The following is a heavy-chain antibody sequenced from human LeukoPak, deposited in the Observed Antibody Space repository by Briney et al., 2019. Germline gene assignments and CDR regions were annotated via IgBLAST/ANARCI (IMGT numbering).Heavy chain of an antibody. D-gene: IGHD3-3*01. J-gene: IGHJ4*02. CDR1: GFTLSSYG. Sequence: GGSLRLSCAASGFTLSSYGVHCVRHSPGKARVGLAFIRYDGTNKYYADSVKGRFAISRDNSKNTLYLQMNSLRAEDTAVYYCAKDYYDFWSSYYPDYCGQGTLVTVSS. CDR3: AKDYYDFWSSYYPDY. V-gene: IGHV3-30*02. CDR2: IRYDGTNK.